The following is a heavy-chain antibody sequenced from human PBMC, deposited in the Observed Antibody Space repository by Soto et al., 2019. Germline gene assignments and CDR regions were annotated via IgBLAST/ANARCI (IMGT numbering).Heavy chain of an antibody. Sequence: SETLSLTCTVSGASVNSENYYLSWIRQPPGKGLEWIGYVYYSGSTNYNPSLKSRATISLDTYRNQFSLRMTSMTSADTAFYYCARGVFRFLQWFDPWGQGTLVTVSS. J-gene: IGHJ5*02. CDR1: GASVNSENYY. D-gene: IGHD3-3*01. V-gene: IGHV4-61*01. CDR3: ARGVFRFLQWFDP. CDR2: VYYSGST.